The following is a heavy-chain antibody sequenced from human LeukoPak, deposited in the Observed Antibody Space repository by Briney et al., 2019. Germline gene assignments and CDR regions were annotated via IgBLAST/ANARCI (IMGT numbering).Heavy chain of an antibody. CDR1: GFNFDDYN. J-gene: IGHJ6*03. Sequence: PGGSLRHFCSASGFNFDDYNMHWVRQAPGKGLEWVSLITWNGDSTYYADSVEGRFTISRDNSKNSLYLQMNSLRTEDTALYFCAKDKWLRGYYYYYMDVWGKGTTVTVSS. CDR3: AKDKWLRGYYYYYMDV. V-gene: IGHV3-43*01. D-gene: IGHD5-12*01. CDR2: ITWNGDST.